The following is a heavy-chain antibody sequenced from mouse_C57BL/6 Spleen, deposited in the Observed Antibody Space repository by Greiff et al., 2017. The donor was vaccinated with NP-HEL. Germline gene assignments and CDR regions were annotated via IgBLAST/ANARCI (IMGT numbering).Heavy chain of an antibody. CDR1: GYSFTSYY. V-gene: IGHV1-66*01. CDR2: IYPGSGNT. CDR3: ARGPAYGSPYWYFDV. J-gene: IGHJ1*03. Sequence: QVQLKQSGPELVKPGASVKISCKASGYSFTSYYIHWVKQRPGQGLEWIGWIYPGSGNTKYNEKFKGKATLTADTSSSTAYMQLSSLTSEDSAVYYCARGPAYGSPYWYFDVGGTGTTVTVSS. D-gene: IGHD1-1*01.